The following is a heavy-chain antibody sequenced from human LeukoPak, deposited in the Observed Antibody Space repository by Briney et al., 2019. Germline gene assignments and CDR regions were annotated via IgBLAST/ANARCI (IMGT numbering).Heavy chain of an antibody. CDR3: ARGETVTALYNWFDP. D-gene: IGHD4-11*01. V-gene: IGHV1-18*01. CDR2: ISAYNGNT. CDR1: GYTFTSYG. J-gene: IGHJ5*02. Sequence: ASMKVSCKASGYTFTSYGISWARQAPGQGLEWMGWISAYNGNTNYAQRLQGRVTMTTDTSTSTAYMELRSLRSDDTAVYYCARGETVTALYNWFDPWGQGTLVTVSS.